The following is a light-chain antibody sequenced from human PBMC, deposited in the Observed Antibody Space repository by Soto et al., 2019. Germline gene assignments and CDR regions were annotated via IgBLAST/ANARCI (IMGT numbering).Light chain of an antibody. CDR1: QTVSSSC. V-gene: IGKV3-20*01. CDR3: QHYDNSAALT. J-gene: IGKJ4*01. Sequence: EIVLTQSPGTLSLSPRESATLFCRASQTVSSSCLAWYQQKPGQAPRLLIYGVSSRATGIPDRFSGSGSGTDFTLTISRLQPEDFAVYYCQHYDNSAALTFGGGTNVEIK. CDR2: GVS.